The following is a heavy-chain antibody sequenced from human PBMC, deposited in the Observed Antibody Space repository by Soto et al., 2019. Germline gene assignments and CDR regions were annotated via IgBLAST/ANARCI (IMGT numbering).Heavy chain of an antibody. CDR2: IWFDGSKK. V-gene: IGHV3-33*01. Sequence: GGSLRLSCAASGFTFRSYGIHWVRQAPGKGLEWVALIWFDGSKKYYVDSVKGRFAVSRDNSKNTLYLQMNSLRVEDTVVYYCARDRLVPYGYGMDVWGKGTTLTVSS. CDR3: ARDRLVPYGYGMDV. J-gene: IGHJ6*04. D-gene: IGHD2-2*01. CDR1: GFTFRSYG.